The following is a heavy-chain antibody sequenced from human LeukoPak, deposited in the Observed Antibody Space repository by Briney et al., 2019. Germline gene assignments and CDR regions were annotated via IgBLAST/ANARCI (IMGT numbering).Heavy chain of an antibody. D-gene: IGHD2-15*01. CDR1: GYSISSGYY. CDR3: ARLSFRCSGGSCYSDFDY. Sequence: SETLSLTCTVSGYSISSGYYWGWIRQPPGKGLEWIGSIYHSGSTYYNPSLKSRVTISVDTSKNQFSLKLSSVTAADTAVYYCARLSFRCSGGSCYSDFDYWGQGTLVTVSS. J-gene: IGHJ4*02. CDR2: IYHSGST. V-gene: IGHV4-38-2*02.